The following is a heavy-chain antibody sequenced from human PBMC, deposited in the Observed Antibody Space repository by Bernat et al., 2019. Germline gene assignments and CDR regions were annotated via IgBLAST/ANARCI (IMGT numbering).Heavy chain of an antibody. D-gene: IGHD3-9*01. V-gene: IGHV4-38-2*02. CDR3: AKDYYDILTGYSFDY. Sequence: QVQLQESGPGLVKPSETLSLTCAVPGYSISSGYYWGWIRQPPGKGLEWIGSIYHSGSTYYNPSLKSRVTISVDTSKNQFSLKLSSVTAADTAVYYCAKDYYDILTGYSFDYWGQGTLVTVSS. CDR1: GYSISSGYY. CDR2: IYHSGST. J-gene: IGHJ4*02.